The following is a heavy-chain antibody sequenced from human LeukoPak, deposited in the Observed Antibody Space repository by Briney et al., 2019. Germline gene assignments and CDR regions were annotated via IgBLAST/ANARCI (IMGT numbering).Heavy chain of an antibody. V-gene: IGHV3-74*01. D-gene: IGHD1-1*01. CDR2: IHTDGIST. CDR3: ASGELDSLYYFDY. Sequence: GGSLRLSCAASGFTFSNYWMHWVRQAPGKGLMWVSRIHTDGISTTYADSVKGRFTISRDNAKNTLYLQMNSLRAEDTAVYYCASGELDSLYYFDYWGQGTLVTVSS. CDR1: GFTFSNYW. J-gene: IGHJ4*02.